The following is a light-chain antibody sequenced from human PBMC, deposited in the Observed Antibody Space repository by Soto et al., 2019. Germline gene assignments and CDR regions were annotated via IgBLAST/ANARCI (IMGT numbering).Light chain of an antibody. V-gene: IGKV1D-12*01. Sequence: DIQMTQSPSSGSASVGDRVTITCRASQGIGRWLAWYQQKPGKAPKLLIYAASSLQSEVPSRFSGSGSGTDFTLTISSLQPEDFATYHCQQANSFPPTFGGGTKVEIQ. CDR1: QGIGRW. CDR3: QQANSFPPT. CDR2: AAS. J-gene: IGKJ4*01.